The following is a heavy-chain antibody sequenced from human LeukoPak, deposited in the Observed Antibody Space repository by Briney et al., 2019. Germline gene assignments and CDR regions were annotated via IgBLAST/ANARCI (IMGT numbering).Heavy chain of an antibody. CDR1: GFTFSSYA. D-gene: IGHD6-13*01. CDR3: ARDRGSSSWYYFDY. Sequence: GGSLRLSCAASGFTFSSYAMHWVRQAPGKGLEWVAVISYDGSNKYYADSVKGRFTISRDNSKNTLYLQMNSLRAEDTAVYYCARDRGSSSWYYFDYWGQGTLVTVSS. CDR2: ISYDGSNK. J-gene: IGHJ4*02. V-gene: IGHV3-30-3*01.